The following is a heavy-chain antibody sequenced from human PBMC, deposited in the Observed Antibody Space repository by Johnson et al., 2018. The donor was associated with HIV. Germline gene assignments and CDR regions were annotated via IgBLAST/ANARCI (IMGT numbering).Heavy chain of an antibody. J-gene: IGHJ3*02. CDR2: IFSAGDV. CDR3: AREGGIVLSAGSFDI. D-gene: IGHD2-8*01. Sequence: VQLVESGGGLVQPGGSLRLSCAASGFTVTNKYMSWVSQAPGKGLEWVSVIFSAGDVYYADSVKGRFTISRDNSKNTLYLQMNSLRAEDTAVYYCAREGGIVLSAGSFDIWGQGTMVTVSS. CDR1: GFTVTNKY. V-gene: IGHV3-66*01.